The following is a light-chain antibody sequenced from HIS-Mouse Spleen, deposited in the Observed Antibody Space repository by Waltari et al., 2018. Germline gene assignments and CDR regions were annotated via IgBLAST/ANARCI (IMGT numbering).Light chain of an antibody. CDR2: EDS. CDR3: YSTDSSGNHRV. J-gene: IGLJ2*01. Sequence: SYELTQPPSVSVSPGQTARITCSGDALPKKYAYWYQQKSGQAPVLVIYEDSKRPSGIPERFSGSSSGTMATVTISGAQVEDEADYYCYSTDSSGNHRVFGRGTKLTVL. V-gene: IGLV3-10*01. CDR1: ALPKKY.